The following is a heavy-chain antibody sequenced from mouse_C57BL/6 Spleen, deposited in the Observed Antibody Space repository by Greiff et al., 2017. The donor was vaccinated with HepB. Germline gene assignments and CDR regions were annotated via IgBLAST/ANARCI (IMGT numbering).Heavy chain of an antibody. D-gene: IGHD4-1*01. CDR2: IDPEDGET. CDR1: GFNIKDYY. CDR3: AIGRGDAGFAY. J-gene: IGHJ3*01. V-gene: IGHV14-2*01. Sequence: VQLKQSGAELVKPGASVKLSCTASGFNIKDYYMPWVKQRTEQGLEWIGRIDPEDGETKYAPKFQGKATITADTSSNTAYLQLSSLTSEDTAVYYCAIGRGDAGFAYWGQGTLVTVSA.